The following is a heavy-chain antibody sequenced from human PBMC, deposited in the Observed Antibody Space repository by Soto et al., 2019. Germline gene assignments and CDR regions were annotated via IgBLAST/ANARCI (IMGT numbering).Heavy chain of an antibody. CDR2: ITGSGGHT. CDR1: GFTFSSYA. D-gene: IGHD3-22*01. CDR3: AKGSSGFRPYYFDY. Sequence: EVQVLESGGNLVQPGGSLRLSCAASGFTFSSYAMSWVRQAPGKGLEWVSAITGSGGHTYYADSVKGRFTISRDNSKNTLYLQMDSLRVEDAAVYHCAKGSSGFRPYYFDYWGQGILVTVSS. J-gene: IGHJ4*02. V-gene: IGHV3-23*01.